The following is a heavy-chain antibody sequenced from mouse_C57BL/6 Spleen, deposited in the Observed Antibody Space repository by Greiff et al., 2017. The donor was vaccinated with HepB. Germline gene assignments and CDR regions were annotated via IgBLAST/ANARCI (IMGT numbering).Heavy chain of an antibody. Sequence: QVQLQQPGAELVKPGASVKMSCKASGYTFTSYWITWVKQRPGQGLEWIGDIYPGSGSTNYNEKFKSKATLTVDPSSSTAYMQRSSLTSEDSAVYYCARRTVVATDWYFDVWGTGTTVTVSS. D-gene: IGHD1-1*01. CDR1: GYTFTSYW. CDR2: IYPGSGST. J-gene: IGHJ1*03. V-gene: IGHV1-55*01. CDR3: ARRTVVATDWYFDV.